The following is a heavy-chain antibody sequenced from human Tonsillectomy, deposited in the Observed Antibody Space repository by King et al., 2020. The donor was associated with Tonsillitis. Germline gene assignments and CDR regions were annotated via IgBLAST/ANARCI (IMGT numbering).Heavy chain of an antibody. V-gene: IGHV4-59*01. D-gene: IGHD5-24*01. CDR3: ARVGPETWLQPNFDY. CDR1: GGSISSYY. J-gene: IGHJ4*02. CDR2: IYYSGST. Sequence: VQLQESGPGLVKPSETLSLTCTVSGGSISSYYWSWIRQPPGKGLEWIGYIYYSGSTNYNPSLTSRVTIAVDTSKNQFSLKLSSVTAADTAVYYCARVGPETWLQPNFDYWGQGTLVTVSS.